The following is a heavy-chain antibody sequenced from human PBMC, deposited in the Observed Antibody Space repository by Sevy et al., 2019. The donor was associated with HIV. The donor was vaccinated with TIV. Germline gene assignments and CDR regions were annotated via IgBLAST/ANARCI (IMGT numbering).Heavy chain of an antibody. V-gene: IGHV3-15*01. CDR3: STDPIIVLLVTDGMDV. Sequence: GESLKISCAASGFNFYYAWMSWVPQAAGKGLEWVGRIKSKADGGTTEYAAAVKGRFTISRDDSKNTLYLQMNSLKTEDTAIYYCSTDPIIVLLVTDGMDVWGQGTTVTVSS. CDR2: IKSKADGGTT. D-gene: IGHD2-8*02. CDR1: GFNFYYAW. J-gene: IGHJ6*02.